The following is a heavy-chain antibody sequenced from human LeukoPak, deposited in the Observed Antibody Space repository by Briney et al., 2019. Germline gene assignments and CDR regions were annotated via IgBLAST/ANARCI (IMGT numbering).Heavy chain of an antibody. CDR2: INPNSGGT. CDR3: APTHYSSSWYYFDY. CDR1: GYTFTGYY. V-gene: IGHV1-2*02. J-gene: IGHJ4*02. Sequence: GASVKVSCKASGYTFTGYYIHWVRQAPGQGLEWMGWINPNSGGTNYAQKFQGRVTMTRDTSISTAYMELTRLRSDDTAVYYCAPTHYSSSWYYFDYWGQGTLVTVPS. D-gene: IGHD6-13*01.